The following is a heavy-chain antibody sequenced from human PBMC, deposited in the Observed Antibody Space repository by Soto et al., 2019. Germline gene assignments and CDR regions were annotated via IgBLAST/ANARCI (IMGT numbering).Heavy chain of an antibody. Sequence: QVTLKESGPVLVKPTETLTLTCTVSGFSLSNARMGVSWIRQPPGKALEWLAHIFSNDEKSYSTSLKSRLTISKDTSKSQVVLTMTNMDPVDTATYYCARSKYYYDSSGYHQLFDYWGQGTLVTVCS. CDR2: IFSNDEK. D-gene: IGHD3-22*01. V-gene: IGHV2-26*01. CDR1: GFSLSNARMG. CDR3: ARSKYYYDSSGYHQLFDY. J-gene: IGHJ4*02.